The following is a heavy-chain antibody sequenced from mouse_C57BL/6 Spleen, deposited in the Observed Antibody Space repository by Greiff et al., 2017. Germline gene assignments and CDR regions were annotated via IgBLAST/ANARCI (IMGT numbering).Heavy chain of an antibody. D-gene: IGHD2-4*01. J-gene: IGHJ2*01. CDR1: GYTFTDYY. V-gene: IGHV1-26*01. CDR2: INPNNGGT. CDR3: ARWLIYYDDDGGFDY. Sequence: VPLQQSGPELVKPGASVKISCKASGYTFTDYYMNWVKQSHGKSLEWIGDINPNNGGTSYNQKFKGKATLTVDKSSSTAYMELRSLTSEDSAVYYCARWLIYYDDDGGFDYWGQGTTRTVAS.